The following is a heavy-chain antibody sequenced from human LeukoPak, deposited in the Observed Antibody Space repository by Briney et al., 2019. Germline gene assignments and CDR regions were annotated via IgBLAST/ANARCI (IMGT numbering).Heavy chain of an antibody. CDR2: ISGSGGST. J-gene: IGHJ4*02. Sequence: GGSLRLSCAASGFTFSNYAMSWVRQAPGKGLEWASAISGSGGSTYYAESVKGRCTISRDNSKNTLYLQMNSLRAEDTALYYCAKAYYYGSGSYPLPFDYWGQGTLVTVSS. CDR1: GFTFSNYA. CDR3: AKAYYYGSGSYPLPFDY. V-gene: IGHV3-23*01. D-gene: IGHD3-10*01.